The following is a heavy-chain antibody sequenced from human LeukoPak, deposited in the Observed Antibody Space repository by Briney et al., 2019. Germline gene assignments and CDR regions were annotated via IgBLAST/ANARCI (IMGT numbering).Heavy chain of an antibody. CDR1: GFTFDDYG. J-gene: IGHJ4*02. Sequence: GGSLRLSCAASGFTFDDYGMRWVRQATGKGLEWVSGINWNGGSTGYADSVKGRFTISRDNAKNSLYLQMNSLRAEDTALYYCARADYYYDSSGYFLADYWGQGTLVTVSS. V-gene: IGHV3-20*04. CDR2: INWNGGST. D-gene: IGHD3-22*01. CDR3: ARADYYYDSSGYFLADY.